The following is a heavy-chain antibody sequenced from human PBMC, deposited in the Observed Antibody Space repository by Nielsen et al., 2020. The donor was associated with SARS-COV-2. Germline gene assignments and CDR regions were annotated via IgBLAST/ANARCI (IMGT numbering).Heavy chain of an antibody. CDR1: GYTFTSYY. V-gene: IGHV1-8*02. D-gene: IGHD3-10*01. Sequence: ASVKVSCKASGYTFTSYYMHWVRQAPGQGLEWMGWMNPNSGNTGYAQKFQGRVTMTRNTSISTAYMELSSLRSEDTAVYYCARDLSWFGELLSYYYYYGMDVWGQGTTVTVSS. CDR2: MNPNSGNT. CDR3: ARDLSWFGELLSYYYYYGMDV. J-gene: IGHJ6*02.